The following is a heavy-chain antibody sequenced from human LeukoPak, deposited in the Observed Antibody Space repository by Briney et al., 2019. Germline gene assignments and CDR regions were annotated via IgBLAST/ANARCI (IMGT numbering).Heavy chain of an antibody. Sequence: ASVKVSCKASGYTFTGYYMHWVRQAPGQGLEWMGWINPNSGGTNYAQKFQGRVTMTRDTSISTAYMELSSLRSEDTAVYYCARGANYYDSSGYYGAFDYWGQGTLVTVSS. J-gene: IGHJ4*02. D-gene: IGHD3-22*01. CDR1: GYTFTGYY. CDR2: INPNSGGT. CDR3: ARGANYYDSSGYYGAFDY. V-gene: IGHV1-2*02.